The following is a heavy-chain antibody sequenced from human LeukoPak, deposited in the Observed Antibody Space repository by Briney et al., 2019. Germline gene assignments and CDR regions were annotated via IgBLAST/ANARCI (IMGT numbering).Heavy chain of an antibody. CDR3: AKDRSNDAYYYYGMDV. J-gene: IGHJ6*02. CDR1: GFTFSSYG. CDR2: ISYDGSNK. D-gene: IGHD1-1*01. V-gene: IGHV3-30*18. Sequence: GGSLRLPCAASGFTFSSYGMHWVRQAPGKGLEWVAVISYDGSNKYYADSVKGRFTISRDNSKNTLYLQMNSLRAEDTAVYYCAKDRSNDAYYYYGMDVWGQGTTVTVSS.